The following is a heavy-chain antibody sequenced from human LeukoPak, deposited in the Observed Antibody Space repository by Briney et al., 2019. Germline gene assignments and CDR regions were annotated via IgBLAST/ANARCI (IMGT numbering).Heavy chain of an antibody. J-gene: IGHJ4*02. CDR3: ARVQSMARGPFDF. D-gene: IGHD3-10*01. Sequence: PGGSLRLXCAVSGFTFSAYEMIWVRQAPGKVLEWVSYIFNNGKTIYYADPVKGRFTISRDNAKNSLYLQMNSLRAEDTAIYYCARVQSMARGPFDFWGQGALVTVSS. CDR2: IFNNGKTI. V-gene: IGHV3-48*03. CDR1: GFTFSAYE.